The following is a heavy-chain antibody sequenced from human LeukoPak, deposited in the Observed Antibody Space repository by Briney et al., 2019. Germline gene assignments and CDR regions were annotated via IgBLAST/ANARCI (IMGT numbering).Heavy chain of an antibody. CDR2: IKQDGSEK. CDR3: AKEGAYPIVTYDS. J-gene: IGHJ5*01. CDR1: GFTFSDYW. V-gene: IGHV3-7*01. Sequence: PGGSLRLSCAASGFTFSDYWMNWLRQAPEKGLEWVANIKQDGSEKYYVDSVKGRFTISRDNAKNSLYLQMNSLRAEDTAVYYCAKEGAYPIVTYDSWGQGTLVTVSS. D-gene: IGHD4-11*01.